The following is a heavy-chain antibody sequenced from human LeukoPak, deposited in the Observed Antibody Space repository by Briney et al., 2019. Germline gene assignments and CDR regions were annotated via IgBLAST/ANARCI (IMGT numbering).Heavy chain of an antibody. V-gene: IGHV1-18*01. D-gene: IGHD6-19*01. J-gene: IGHJ4*02. Sequence: GASVKVSCKASGYIFSTYGISWVRQAPGQGLEWMGCISGYNGNTNYAQKLQGRVTMTTDTSTSTAYMELRSLRSYDTAVYYCARRRSEEFDFDCGGQGTLVTVSS. CDR3: ARRRSEEFDFDC. CDR1: GYIFSTYG. CDR2: ISGYNGNT.